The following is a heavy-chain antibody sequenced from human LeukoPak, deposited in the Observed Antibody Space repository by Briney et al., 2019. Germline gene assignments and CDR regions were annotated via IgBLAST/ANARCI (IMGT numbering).Heavy chain of an antibody. CDR1: GLTFSDFA. CDR2: ITRVSTYI. CDR3: TRDRNDYGDPDAFDI. Sequence: GGSLRLSCAAYGLTFSDFAMNWVRQAPGKGLEWVSSITRVSTYIYYAESVQGRFTISRDNHKDLLYLQLNSLRGDDTGIYHCTRDRNDYGDPDAFDIWGQGTVVTVSS. J-gene: IGHJ3*02. D-gene: IGHD4-17*01. V-gene: IGHV3-21*01.